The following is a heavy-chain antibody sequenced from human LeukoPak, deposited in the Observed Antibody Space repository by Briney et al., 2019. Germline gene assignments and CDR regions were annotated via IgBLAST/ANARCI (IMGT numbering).Heavy chain of an antibody. V-gene: IGHV1-69*05. J-gene: IGHJ5*02. Sequence: SVKVSCKASGGTFSSYAISWVRQAPGQGLEWIGGIIPIFGTANYAQKFQGRVTITTDESTSTAYMELSSLRSEDTAVYYCARVGYYYGAGSYWFDPWGQGTLVTVSS. CDR3: ARVGYYYGAGSYWFDP. D-gene: IGHD3-10*01. CDR1: GGTFSSYA. CDR2: IIPIFGTA.